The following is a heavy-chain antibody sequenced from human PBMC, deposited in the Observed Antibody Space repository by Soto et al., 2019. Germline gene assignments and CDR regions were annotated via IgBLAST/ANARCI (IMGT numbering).Heavy chain of an antibody. Sequence: PGGSLRLSCAASGFTFSNYAMNWVRQAPGKGLEWVSVLSGSGSKIYYADSVKGRFTISRDNSKNMVFLQMNSLRAADKYLYYYEKGLSPSCYGLSTGPDYWGQATLVTVSS. J-gene: IGHJ4*02. CDR2: LSGSGSKI. CDR1: GFTFSNYA. V-gene: IGHV3-23*01. D-gene: IGHD3-9*01. CDR3: EKGLSPSCYGLSTGPDY.